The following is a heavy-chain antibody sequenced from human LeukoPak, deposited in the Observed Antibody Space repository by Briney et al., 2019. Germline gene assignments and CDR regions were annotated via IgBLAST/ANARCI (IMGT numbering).Heavy chain of an antibody. CDR2: IIPIFGTA. J-gene: IGHJ4*02. V-gene: IGHV1-69*13. CDR3: ARGYYDSSGYPALDY. CDR1: GGTFSSYA. Sequence: SVKVSCKASGGTFSSYAISWVRQAPGQGLEWMGGIIPIFGTANYAQKFQGRVTITADESTSTAYMELSSLRSEDTAVYCCARGYYDSSGYPALDYWGQGTLVTVSS. D-gene: IGHD3-22*01.